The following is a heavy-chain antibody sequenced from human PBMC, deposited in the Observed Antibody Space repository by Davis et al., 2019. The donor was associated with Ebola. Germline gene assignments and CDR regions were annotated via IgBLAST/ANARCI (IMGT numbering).Heavy chain of an antibody. Sequence: PGGSLRLSCQGSGYSFTSYWFGWVRQLPGKGLEWMGIISPGDSDTRYSPSFQGQVTISADKSISTAYLQWSSLKASDTAMYYCARTAFWSGYPYYFDYWGQGTLVTVSS. CDR2: ISPGDSDT. CDR3: ARTAFWSGYPYYFDY. J-gene: IGHJ4*02. CDR1: GYSFTSYW. V-gene: IGHV5-51*01. D-gene: IGHD3-3*01.